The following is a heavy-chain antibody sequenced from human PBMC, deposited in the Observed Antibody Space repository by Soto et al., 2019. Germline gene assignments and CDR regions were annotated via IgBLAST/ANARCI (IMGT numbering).Heavy chain of an antibody. V-gene: IGHV3-48*01. D-gene: IGHD6-19*01. J-gene: IGHJ4*02. CDR3: ARDIRGGVAGTVGY. CDR2: ISSSSSTI. CDR1: GFTFSSYS. Sequence: PGGSLRLSCAASGFTFSSYSMNWVRQAPGKGLEWVSYISSSSSTIYYADSVKGRFTISRDNAKNSLYLQMNSLRAEDTAVYYCARDIRGGVAGTVGYWGQGTLVTVSS.